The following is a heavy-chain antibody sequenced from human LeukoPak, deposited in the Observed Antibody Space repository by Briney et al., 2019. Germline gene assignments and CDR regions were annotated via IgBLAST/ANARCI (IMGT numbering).Heavy chain of an antibody. CDR1: GGTFSSYA. V-gene: IGHV1-69*13. J-gene: IGHJ3*02. CDR3: GRGAPAFCGGDCYRLGDSFDI. D-gene: IGHD2-21*02. CDR2: IIPIFGTA. Sequence: SVKVSCKASGGTFSSYAISWVRQAPGQGLEWMGGIIPIFGTANYAQKFQGRVTITADESTSTAYMELSSLRSEDTAVYYCGRGAPAFCGGDCYRLGDSFDIWGQGKMVTVSS.